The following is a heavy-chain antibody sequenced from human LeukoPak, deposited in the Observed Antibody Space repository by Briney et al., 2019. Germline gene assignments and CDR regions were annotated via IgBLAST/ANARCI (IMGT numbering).Heavy chain of an antibody. CDR2: IIPIFGTA. CDR1: GGTVSSYA. J-gene: IGHJ4*02. D-gene: IGHD4-11*01. V-gene: IGHV1-69*05. CDR3: ATSTALHDY. Sequence: EASVKVSCKASGGTVSSYAISWVRQAPGQGLEWMGGIIPIFGTANYAQKFQGRVTITTDESTSTAYMELSSLRSEDTAVYYCATSTALHDYWGQGTLVTVSS.